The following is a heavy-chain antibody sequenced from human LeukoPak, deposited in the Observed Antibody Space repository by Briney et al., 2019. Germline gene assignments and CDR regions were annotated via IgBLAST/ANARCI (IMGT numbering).Heavy chain of an antibody. CDR2: IIPIFGTA. D-gene: IGHD6-13*01. CDR3: ARGIAAAGTLPSRFDP. CDR1: GGTFSSYA. V-gene: IGHV1-69*05. Sequence: SVKVSCKASGGTFSSYAISWVRQAPGQGLEWMGGIIPIFGTANYAQKFQGRVTITTDESTSTAYMELSSLRSEDTAVYYCARGIAAAGTLPSRFDPWGQGTLVSVSS. J-gene: IGHJ5*02.